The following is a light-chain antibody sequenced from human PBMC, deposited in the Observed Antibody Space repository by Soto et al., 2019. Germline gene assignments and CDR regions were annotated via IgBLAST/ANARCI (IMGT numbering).Light chain of an antibody. J-gene: IGKJ2*01. Sequence: DIQMTQSPATLSASVGDRVTITCRASQSVSTWLAWFQQKPGTAPKLLIYDASRLESGVPSRFSGSGSGTEFTLTISSLQPDDIATYYCQQYDGYYTFGRGTKLEIK. CDR1: QSVSTW. V-gene: IGKV1-5*01. CDR2: DAS. CDR3: QQYDGYYT.